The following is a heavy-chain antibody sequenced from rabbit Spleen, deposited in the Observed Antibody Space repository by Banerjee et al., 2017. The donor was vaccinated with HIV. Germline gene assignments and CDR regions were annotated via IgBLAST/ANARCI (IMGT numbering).Heavy chain of an antibody. CDR1: GFSFNVNYY. CDR3: ARNVFDFKYAFDL. Sequence: QEQLEESGGDLVKPEGSLTLTCTASGFSFNVNYYMCWVRQAPGKGLEWIACIYGGSSGASYYPNWAKGRFTISKTSSTAVTLQMTSLTAADTATYFCARNVFDFKYAFDLWGQGTLVTVS. CDR2: IYGGSSGAS. V-gene: IGHV1S45*01. D-gene: IGHD4-2*01. J-gene: IGHJ4*01.